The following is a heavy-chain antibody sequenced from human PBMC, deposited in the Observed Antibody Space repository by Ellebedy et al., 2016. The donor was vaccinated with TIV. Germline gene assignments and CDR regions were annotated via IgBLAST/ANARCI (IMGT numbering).Heavy chain of an antibody. D-gene: IGHD4-17*01. J-gene: IGHJ3*02. CDR1: GIPFSNYW. CDR2: INHDGGQK. CDR3: ASDGSYGDFLSPTHAFEI. Sequence: GESLKISCAASGIPFSNYWMSWVRQAPGKGLEWVANINHDGGQKYYVDSVRGRFTISRDNAKNSLYLQKNSLRAEDTSVYYCASDGSYGDFLSPTHAFEIWGQGTMVTVSS. V-gene: IGHV3-7*01.